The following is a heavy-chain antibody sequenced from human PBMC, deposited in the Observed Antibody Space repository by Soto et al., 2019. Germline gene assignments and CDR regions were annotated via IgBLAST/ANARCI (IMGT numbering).Heavy chain of an antibody. CDR3: AKGSLGELLPGFDY. CDR1: GGYFSGYY. D-gene: IGHD1-26*01. V-gene: IGHV4-34*01. J-gene: IGHJ4*02. CDR2: LNHSKTT. Sequence: SETLSLTCAVYGGYFSGYYWSWIRQPPGKGLEWIGELNHSKTTSYNTSHKSRFTISVDTSKNQFSLKLSSVMAADTAVYYCAKGSLGELLPGFDYWGQGTLVTVSS.